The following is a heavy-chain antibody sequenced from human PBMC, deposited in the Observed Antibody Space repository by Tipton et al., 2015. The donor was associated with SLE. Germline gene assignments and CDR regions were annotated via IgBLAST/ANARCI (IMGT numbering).Heavy chain of an antibody. D-gene: IGHD5-18*01. CDR1: GASISSYS. Sequence: TLSLTCTVSGASISSYSWSWIRQPPGKGLEWIGFMYYSGTTNYNPSLKSRVTISIDTSKKQLSLKLRSVTAADTAVYYCAELEGLSYGYSFDYWGQGILVTVSS. CDR2: MYYSGTT. J-gene: IGHJ4*02. CDR3: AELEGLSYGYSFDY. V-gene: IGHV4-59*01.